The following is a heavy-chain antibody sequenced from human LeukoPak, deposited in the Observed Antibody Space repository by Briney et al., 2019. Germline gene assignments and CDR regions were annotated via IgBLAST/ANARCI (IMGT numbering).Heavy chain of an antibody. J-gene: IGHJ3*02. V-gene: IGHV4-59*08. Sequence: SETLSLTCTVSGGSISRYYWSWIRQPPGKGLEWIGYIYYSGSTNYNPSLKSRVTISVDTSKNQFSLKLSSVTAADTAVYYCARRAATDSNGAFDIWGQGTMVTVSS. D-gene: IGHD2-15*01. CDR3: ARRAATDSNGAFDI. CDR2: IYYSGST. CDR1: GGSISRYY.